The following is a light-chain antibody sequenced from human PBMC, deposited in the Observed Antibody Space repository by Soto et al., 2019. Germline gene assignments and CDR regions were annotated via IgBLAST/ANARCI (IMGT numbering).Light chain of an antibody. J-gene: IGLJ3*02. CDR1: TSTIGSNF. V-gene: IGLV1-44*01. CDR2: SNN. CDR3: AAWDDTLNGWV. Sequence: QSVLTQPPSASGTPGQGVTISCSGSTSTIGSNFVIWYQQLPGTAPKLLIYSNNKRPSGVPDRFSGSKSGTSASLAISGLQSEDEADDYCAAWDDTLNGWVFGGGTKLTVL.